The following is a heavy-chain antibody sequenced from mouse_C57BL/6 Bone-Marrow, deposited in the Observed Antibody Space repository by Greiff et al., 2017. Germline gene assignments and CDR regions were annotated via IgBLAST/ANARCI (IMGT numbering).Heavy chain of an antibody. Sequence: VQLKQSGPVLVKPGASVKMSCKASGYTFTDYYMNWVKQSHGKSLEWIGVINSYNGGTRYIQKFKGKATLTVDKSSSTAYMELNSLTSEDSAIYYCARWPFFYYWDQCPTLTVSS. J-gene: IGHJ2*01. CDR1: GYTFTDYY. CDR2: INSYNGGT. CDR3: ARWPFFYY. V-gene: IGHV1-19*01.